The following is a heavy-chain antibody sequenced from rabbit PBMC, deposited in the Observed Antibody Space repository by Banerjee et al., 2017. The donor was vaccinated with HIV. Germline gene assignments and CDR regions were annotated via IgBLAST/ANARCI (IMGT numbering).Heavy chain of an antibody. Sequence: QEHLVESGGGLVTLGGSLKLSCKASGIDFSSSGISWVRQAPGKGLEWIGCINTGSGSAYYANWAKGRFTISKASLTTVTLQMTSLTAADTATYFCARGGSDYTSYYFNLWGPGTLVTVS. CDR2: INTGSGSA. V-gene: IGHV1S45*01. J-gene: IGHJ4*01. CDR1: GIDFSSSG. CDR3: ARGGSDYTSYYFNL. D-gene: IGHD8-1*01.